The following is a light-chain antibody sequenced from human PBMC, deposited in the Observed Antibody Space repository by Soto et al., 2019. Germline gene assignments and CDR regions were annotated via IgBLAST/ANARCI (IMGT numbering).Light chain of an antibody. CDR3: QQYDNLPLT. CDR2: DAS. CDR1: QDISNY. Sequence: DIHITQSPSSLSASLGDRFTITCQASQDISNYLNWYQQKPGKAPKLLIYDASNLETGVPSRFSGSGSGTDFTFTISSLQPEDIATYYCQQYDNLPLTFGGGTKVDIK. V-gene: IGKV1-33*01. J-gene: IGKJ4*01.